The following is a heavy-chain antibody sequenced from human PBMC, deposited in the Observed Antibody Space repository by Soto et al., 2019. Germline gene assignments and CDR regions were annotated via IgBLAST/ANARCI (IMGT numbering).Heavy chain of an antibody. Sequence: QVTLKESGPVLVKPTETLTLTCSVSGFSLSNTRLGVSWIRQPPGKALEWLAHIFSNAEKSYNTSLESRLTISRDTSKNQVVLTMTNMDPVDTVTYYRARMWIVEGYLQHWGQGTLVTVSS. CDR3: ARMWIVEGYLQH. CDR1: GFSLSNTRLG. J-gene: IGHJ1*01. V-gene: IGHV2-26*01. CDR2: IFSNAEK. D-gene: IGHD5-12*01.